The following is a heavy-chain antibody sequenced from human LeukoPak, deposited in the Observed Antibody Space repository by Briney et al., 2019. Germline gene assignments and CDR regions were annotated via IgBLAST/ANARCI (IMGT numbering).Heavy chain of an antibody. CDR1: GFTFSSYS. V-gene: IGHV3-48*04. J-gene: IGHJ4*02. Sequence: GGSLRLSCAASGFTFSSYSMNWVRQAPGKGLEWVSYISSSSSTIYYADSAKGRFTISRDNAKNSLYLQMNSLRAEDTAVYYCAREPVPGYSSSWYESNFDYWGQGTLVTVSS. CDR3: AREPVPGYSSSWYESNFDY. D-gene: IGHD6-13*01. CDR2: ISSSSSTI.